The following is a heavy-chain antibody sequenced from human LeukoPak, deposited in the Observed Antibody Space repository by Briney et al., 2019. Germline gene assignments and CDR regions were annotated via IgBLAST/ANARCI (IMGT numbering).Heavy chain of an antibody. CDR2: ISADGSVT. Sequence: GGSLRLSCADSGFTFSRYWMHWVRQTPGKGLVWVSCISADGSVTRYADSVKGRFTSSRDNTKSTLYLQMHSLRAEDTAVYYCATAGGDGSRMGFDPWGQGTLVTVSS. V-gene: IGHV3-74*01. J-gene: IGHJ5*02. CDR3: ATAGGDGSRMGFDP. CDR1: GFTFSRYW. D-gene: IGHD2-15*01.